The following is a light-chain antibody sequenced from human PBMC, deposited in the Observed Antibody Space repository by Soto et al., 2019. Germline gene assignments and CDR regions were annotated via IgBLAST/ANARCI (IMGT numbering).Light chain of an antibody. CDR2: EVT. Sequence: QSALTQPASVSGSPGQSITISGTGTSGDIGGYNYVSWYQQHPGKAPKLLISEVTNRPSGVSNRFSGSKSGNTASLTISGLQAEGEADYYCSSYTTNITPVVFGGGTKLTVL. J-gene: IGLJ2*01. CDR3: SSYTTNITPVV. V-gene: IGLV2-14*01. CDR1: SGDIGGYNY.